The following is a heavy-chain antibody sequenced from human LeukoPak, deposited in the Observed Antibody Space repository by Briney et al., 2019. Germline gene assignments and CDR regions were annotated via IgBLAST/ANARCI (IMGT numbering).Heavy chain of an antibody. CDR1: GFTFDDYA. D-gene: IGHD2-8*01. V-gene: IGHV3-9*01. CDR3: AKDTRTKGYYYGMDV. Sequence: GRSLRLSCAASGFTFDDYAMHWVRQAPGKGLEWVSGISWNSGSIGYADSVKGRFTISRDNAKNSLYLQMNSLRAEDTALYYCAKDTRTKGYYYGMDVWGQGTTVTVSS. J-gene: IGHJ6*02. CDR2: ISWNSGSI.